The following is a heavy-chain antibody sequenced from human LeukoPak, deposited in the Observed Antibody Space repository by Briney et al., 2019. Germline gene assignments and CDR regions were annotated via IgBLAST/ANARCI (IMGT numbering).Heavy chain of an antibody. D-gene: IGHD3-10*01. J-gene: IGHJ5*02. CDR1: GYTFTSYY. Sequence: SVKVSCKASGYTFTSYYMYWVRQAPGQGLEWMGGIIPIFGTANYAQKFQGRVTITADESTSTAYMELSSLRSEDTAVYYCAKTASSMVRGVIITNWFDPWGQGTLVTVSS. V-gene: IGHV1-69*13. CDR3: AKTASSMVRGVIITNWFDP. CDR2: IIPIFGTA.